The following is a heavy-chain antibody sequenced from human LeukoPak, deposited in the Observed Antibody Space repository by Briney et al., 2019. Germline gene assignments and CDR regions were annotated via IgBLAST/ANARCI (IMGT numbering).Heavy chain of an antibody. CDR3: ARFRAGVGEPYGDY. CDR2: ISAYNDNT. J-gene: IGHJ4*02. Sequence: ASVKVSCKASGYPFTSYDIGWVRQAPGQGLEWMGWISAYNDNTNYAQKLQGRVTMTTDTSTSTAYMDLRSLRSDDTAVYYCARFRAGVGEPYGDYWGQGTLVTVSS. D-gene: IGHD3-10*01. V-gene: IGHV1-18*01. CDR1: GYPFTSYD.